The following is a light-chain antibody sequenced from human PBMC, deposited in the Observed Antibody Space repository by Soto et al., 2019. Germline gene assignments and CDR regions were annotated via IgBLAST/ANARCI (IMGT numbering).Light chain of an antibody. CDR1: ISNIGSNY. CDR2: RDD. V-gene: IGLV1-47*01. CDR3: AAWDDSLRAPV. J-gene: IGLJ2*01. Sequence: QSVLTQPPSASATPGQRITISCFGSISNIGSNYGYWYQQLPGTAPKLLISRDDERPSGVPDRFSGSKSGTSASLAISGVRSDDEADYFCAAWDDSLRAPVFGGGTKLIVL.